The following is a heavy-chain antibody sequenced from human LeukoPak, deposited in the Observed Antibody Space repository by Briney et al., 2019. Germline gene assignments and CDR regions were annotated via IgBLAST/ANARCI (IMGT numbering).Heavy chain of an antibody. D-gene: IGHD3-22*01. CDR2: INPNNGGT. V-gene: IGHV1-2*02. Sequence: AASVKVSCKASGYTFTGYYMHWVRQAPGQGLEWMGWINPNNGGTNYAQKFQGRVTMTRDTSISTAYMELSRLRSDDTAVYYCARTFYYDSREQAFDIWGQGTMVTVSS. CDR3: ARTFYYDSREQAFDI. J-gene: IGHJ3*02. CDR1: GYTFTGYY.